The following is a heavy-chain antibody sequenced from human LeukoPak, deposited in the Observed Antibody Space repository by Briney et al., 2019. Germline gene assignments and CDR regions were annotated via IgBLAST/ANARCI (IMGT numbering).Heavy chain of an antibody. D-gene: IGHD6-19*01. V-gene: IGHV1-2*06. CDR1: GYTFTGYF. CDR3: ARGSVAGTIVAFPY. CDR2: INSNTGGT. Sequence: ASVKVSCKASGYTFTGYFMHWVRQVPGQGLEWMGRINSNTGGTYYAQKFQDRVTMTRDTSINTAYMELSRLRSDDTAVYCCARGSVAGTIVAFPYWGQGALVTVSS. J-gene: IGHJ4*02.